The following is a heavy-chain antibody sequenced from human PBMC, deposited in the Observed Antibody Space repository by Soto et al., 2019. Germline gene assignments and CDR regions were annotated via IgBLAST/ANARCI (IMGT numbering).Heavy chain of an antibody. Sequence: PVESLKISCKGSGYNFKNYWSGWMRKMPGKGLEWMGIIYPGDSDTRYSPSFQGQVTISADKSISTAYLQWSSLKASDTAIYYCATRGFCSESSCAYFQHWGQGTLVTVS. J-gene: IGHJ1*01. CDR2: IYPGDSDT. D-gene: IGHD2-15*01. V-gene: IGHV5-51*01. CDR3: ATRGFCSESSCAYFQH. CDR1: GYNFKNYW.